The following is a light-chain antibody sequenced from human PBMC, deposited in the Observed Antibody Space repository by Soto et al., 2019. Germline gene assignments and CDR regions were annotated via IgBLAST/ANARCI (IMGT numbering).Light chain of an antibody. CDR2: EVS. J-gene: IGLJ1*01. CDR3: SSYTSSNNYV. V-gene: IGLV2-18*02. Sequence: QAVVTQPPSVSGSPGQSVTISCTGTSSDVGSYNRVSWYQQPLGTAPKLMIYEVSNRPSGVPDRFSGSKSGNTASLTISGLQAEDEADYYCSSYTSSNNYVFGTGTKLTVL. CDR1: SSDVGSYNR.